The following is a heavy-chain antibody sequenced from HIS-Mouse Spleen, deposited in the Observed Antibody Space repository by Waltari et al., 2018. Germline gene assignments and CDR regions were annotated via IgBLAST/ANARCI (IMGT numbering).Heavy chain of an antibody. V-gene: IGHV3-9*01. CDR1: GFTFDDYA. CDR2: ISWNSGSI. CDR3: AKVIYNSSGWYYFDY. Sequence: EVQLVESGGGLVQPGRSLRLSCAASGFTFDDYAIHWVRQAPGKGLEWVSGISWNSGSIGYADSVNGRFTISRDNAKNSLYLQMNSLRAEDTALYYCAKVIYNSSGWYYFDYWGQGTLVTVSS. D-gene: IGHD6-19*01. J-gene: IGHJ4*02.